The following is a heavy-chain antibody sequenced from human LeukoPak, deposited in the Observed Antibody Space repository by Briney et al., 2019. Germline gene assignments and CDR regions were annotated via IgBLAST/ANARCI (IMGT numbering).Heavy chain of an antibody. J-gene: IGHJ6*02. Sequence: SVKVSCKASGGTFCSYAISWLRQAPGQGVEWMGGIIPILGIANYAQKFQGRVTITAGKSTSTAYMEQNSLRSEDTAVYYCARGGYYILLCVGHMDFWGQGTTVTVSS. CDR1: GGTFCSYA. D-gene: IGHD3-9*01. V-gene: IGHV1-69*10. CDR3: ARGGYYILLCVGHMDF. CDR2: IIPILGIA.